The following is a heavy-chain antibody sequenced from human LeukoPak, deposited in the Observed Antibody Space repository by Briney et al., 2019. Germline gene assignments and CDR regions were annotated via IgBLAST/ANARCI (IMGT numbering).Heavy chain of an antibody. D-gene: IGHD3-16*01. CDR3: ARVLRYTFGLYDN. V-gene: IGHV4-34*01. Sequence: SETLSLTCAVYGGSLTDDYWSWVRQPPGKGLEWIAQISYSAITNYNPSLNSRLTISVDTSKNQLSLKLSYVTDADTSVYFCARVLRYTFGLYDNWGQGILVTVSS. CDR1: GGSLTDDY. J-gene: IGHJ4*02. CDR2: ISYSAIT.